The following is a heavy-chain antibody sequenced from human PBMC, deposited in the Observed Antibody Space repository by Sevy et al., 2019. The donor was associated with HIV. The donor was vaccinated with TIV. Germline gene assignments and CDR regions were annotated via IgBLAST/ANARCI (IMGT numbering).Heavy chain of an antibody. D-gene: IGHD3-22*01. CDR2: ISYDGSNK. Sequence: GGSLRLPCAASGFTFSSYAMHWVRQAPGKGLEWVAVISYDGSNKYYADSVKGRFTISRDNSKNTLYLQMNSLRAEDTAVYYCARDRDSSRGPYYYYYGMDVWGQGTTVTVSS. J-gene: IGHJ6*02. CDR3: ARDRDSSRGPYYYYYGMDV. CDR1: GFTFSSYA. V-gene: IGHV3-30*04.